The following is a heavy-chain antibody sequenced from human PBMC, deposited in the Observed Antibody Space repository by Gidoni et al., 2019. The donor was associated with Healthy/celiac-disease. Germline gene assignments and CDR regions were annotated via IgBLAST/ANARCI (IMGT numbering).Heavy chain of an antibody. CDR1: GGTFSSYA. CDR3: ASSGPTAPLADSSGWYNWFDP. V-gene: IGHV1-69*01. Sequence: QVQLVQSGAEVTKPGSSVKVSCKASGGTFSSYAISWVRQAPGQGLEWMGGIIPIFGTANYAQKFQGRVTITADESTSTAYMELSSLRSEDTAVYYCASSGPTAPLADSSGWYNWFDPWGQGTLVTVSS. D-gene: IGHD6-19*01. J-gene: IGHJ5*02. CDR2: IIPIFGTA.